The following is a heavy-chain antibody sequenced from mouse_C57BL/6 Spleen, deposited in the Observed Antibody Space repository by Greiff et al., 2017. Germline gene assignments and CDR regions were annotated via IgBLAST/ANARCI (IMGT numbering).Heavy chain of an antibody. V-gene: IGHV14-3*01. J-gene: IGHJ2*01. Sequence: VQLQQSVAELVRPGASVKLSCTASGFNFKNTYMHWVKQRPEQGLEWIGRIDPSNGNTKYAPKFQGTATIPAGTSSNTAYLPLSNLTSEDAAVYCYARGKYDYFDYWGQGTTLTVSS. CDR1: GFNFKNTY. CDR2: IDPSNGNT. D-gene: IGHD1-3*01. CDR3: ARGKYDYFDY.